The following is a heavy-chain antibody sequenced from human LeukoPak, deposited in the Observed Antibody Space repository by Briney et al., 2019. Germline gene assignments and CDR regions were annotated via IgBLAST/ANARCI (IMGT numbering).Heavy chain of an antibody. Sequence: PGGSLRLSCAASGFTFSSYTMNWVRQAPGKGLEWVSIISSGSSYIHYADSVKGRFTISRDNAKNSLYLQMNSLRAEDTAVYYCARGGHGAYFDYWGQGTLVTVSS. J-gene: IGHJ4*02. V-gene: IGHV3-21*01. CDR3: ARGGHGAYFDY. CDR1: GFTFSSYT. CDR2: ISSGSSYI.